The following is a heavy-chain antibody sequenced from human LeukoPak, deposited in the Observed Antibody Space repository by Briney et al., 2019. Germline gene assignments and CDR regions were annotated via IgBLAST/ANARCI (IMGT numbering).Heavy chain of an antibody. CDR2: IKEDGSET. CDR3: GRDSFETDIDY. D-gene: IGHD1-14*01. V-gene: IGHV3-7*01. CDR1: GFTFGSYA. J-gene: IGHJ4*02. Sequence: HPGGSLRLSCAASGFTFGSYAMSWVRQAPGKGLEWVANIKEDGSETYYVDSLRGRFTISRDNLKNSLYLQINSLRAEDTAVYYCGRDSFETDIDYWGQGTLVTVSS.